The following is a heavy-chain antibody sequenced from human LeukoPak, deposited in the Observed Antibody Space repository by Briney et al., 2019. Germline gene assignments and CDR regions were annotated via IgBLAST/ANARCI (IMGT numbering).Heavy chain of an antibody. V-gene: IGHV3-33*01. CDR2: IWDDGITK. D-gene: IGHD5-12*01. CDR1: GFTFSSYG. J-gene: IGHJ3*02. Sequence: GGSLRLSCAASGFTFSSYGMHWVRQAPGKGLEWVAVIWDDGITKHYADSVKGRFTISRDNSKDTLYLQMNSLRAEDTAVYYCARGKASGGYSGYGLDAFDIWGQGTMVTVSS. CDR3: ARGKASGGYSGYGLDAFDI.